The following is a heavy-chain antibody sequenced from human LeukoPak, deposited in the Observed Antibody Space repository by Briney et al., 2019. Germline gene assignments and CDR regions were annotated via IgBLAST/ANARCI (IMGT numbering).Heavy chain of an antibody. CDR1: GYTFMSHG. V-gene: IGHV1-18*01. J-gene: IGHJ3*02. CDR2: ISGYSSIT. CDR3: ARATGTWGHDGFDI. D-gene: IGHD3-16*01. Sequence: ASVKVSCKAYGYTFMSHGITWVRQAPGQGLEWMGWISGYSSITHYAQTLQGRVTMTTDTSTNTAYMELRSLISDDTAVYYCARATGTWGHDGFDIWGQGTMVTVS.